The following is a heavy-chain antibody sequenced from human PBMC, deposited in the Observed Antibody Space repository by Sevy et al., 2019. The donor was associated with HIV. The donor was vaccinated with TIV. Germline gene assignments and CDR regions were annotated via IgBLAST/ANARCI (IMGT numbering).Heavy chain of an antibody. V-gene: IGHV4-59*08. Sequence: SETLSLSCSVSDDSINSYYWSWIRQPPGKGLEWIGYIYNNIGSTSYNPSLTSRVTFSVDTSKNQFSLRLTSVTAADTAVYYCARGAVVIGTAATPVLDFWGQGSLVTVSS. D-gene: IGHD3-3*01. CDR2: IYNNIGST. J-gene: IGHJ4*02. CDR3: ARGAVVIGTAATPVLDF. CDR1: DDSINSYY.